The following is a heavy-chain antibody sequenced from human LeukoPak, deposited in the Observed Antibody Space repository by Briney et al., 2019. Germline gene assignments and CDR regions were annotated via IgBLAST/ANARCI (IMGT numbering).Heavy chain of an antibody. CDR3: AREGSYCVGGDCYSFDF. Sequence: ASVKVSCKASGYRFISNYIQWVRQAPGLGPEWMGWMHAGNGNTRYAEKFQGRVIMTRDTSINTAYVDLSSLRSDDTAVYYCAREGSYCVGGDCYSFDFWGQGTLVTVSS. J-gene: IGHJ4*02. CDR1: GYRFISNY. D-gene: IGHD2-21*02. CDR2: MHAGNGNT. V-gene: IGHV1-2*02.